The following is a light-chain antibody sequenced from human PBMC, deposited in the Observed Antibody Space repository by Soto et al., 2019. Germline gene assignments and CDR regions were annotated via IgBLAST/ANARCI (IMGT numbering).Light chain of an antibody. CDR2: DVS. V-gene: IGLV2-14*01. J-gene: IGLJ1*01. Sequence: QSALTQPASVSGSPGQSITISCTGTRSDVGGYNFVSWYQQHPGKAPKLMIYDVSNRPSGVSNRFSGSKSGNTASLTISGLQAEDEADYYCSSYRSSSTGVFGSGTMLTVL. CDR1: RSDVGGYNF. CDR3: SSYRSSSTGV.